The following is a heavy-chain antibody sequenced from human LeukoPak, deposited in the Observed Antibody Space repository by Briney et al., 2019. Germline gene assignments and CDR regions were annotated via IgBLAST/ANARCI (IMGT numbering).Heavy chain of an antibody. J-gene: IGHJ4*02. CDR3: ARDYGGNPPSY. Sequence: ASVTVSCKASGYTFTSYGISWVRQAPGQGLEWMGWISAYNGNTNYAQNLQGRVTMTTDTSTSTAYMELRSLTSDDTAVYYCARDYGGNPPSYWGQGTLVTVSS. D-gene: IGHD1-26*01. CDR1: GYTFTSYG. CDR2: ISAYNGNT. V-gene: IGHV1-18*01.